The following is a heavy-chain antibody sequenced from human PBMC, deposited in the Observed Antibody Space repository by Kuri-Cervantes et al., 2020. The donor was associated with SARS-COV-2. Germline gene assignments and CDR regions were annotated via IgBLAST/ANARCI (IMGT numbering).Heavy chain of an antibody. V-gene: IGHV3-23*01. Sequence: GESLKISCAASGFTFNNYGMNWVRQAPGKGLEWVSFISYNGGNTYYADSVKGRFTISRDNSKKTLYLQLNSLRAEHTGVYYCATPQDRGDRSRSNYYYYYRDVWGKGTTVTVSS. CDR1: GFTFNNYG. D-gene: IGHD2-15*01. CDR3: ATPQDRGDRSRSNYYYYYRDV. J-gene: IGHJ6*03. CDR2: ISYNGGNT.